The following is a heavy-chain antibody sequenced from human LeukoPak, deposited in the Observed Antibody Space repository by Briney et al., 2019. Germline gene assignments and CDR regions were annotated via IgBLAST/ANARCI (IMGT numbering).Heavy chain of an antibody. Sequence: SETLSLTCTVSGDSISNYYWSWIRQSPGKKLEWIGYMYNRGSTIYNPSLKSRVTISTDTSKNQFSLRLTSVTAADSAVYYCARAEKAVTGTLDYWGQGTLITVSS. D-gene: IGHD6-19*01. V-gene: IGHV4-59*01. CDR3: ARAEKAVTGTLDY. CDR2: MYNRGST. J-gene: IGHJ4*02. CDR1: GDSISNYY.